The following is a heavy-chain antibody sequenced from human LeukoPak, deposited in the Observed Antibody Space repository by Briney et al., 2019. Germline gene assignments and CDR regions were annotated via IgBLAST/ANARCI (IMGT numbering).Heavy chain of an antibody. Sequence: ASVKVSCKASGYTFTSYYMHWVRQAPGQGLEWMGIINPSGGSTSYAQKFQGRVTMTRDTSTSTVYMELSSLRSEDTAVYYCARGSDIHDYSNYGYYFDYWSQGTLVTVSS. CDR2: INPSGGST. J-gene: IGHJ4*02. D-gene: IGHD4-11*01. V-gene: IGHV1-46*03. CDR1: GYTFTSYY. CDR3: ARGSDIHDYSNYGYYFDY.